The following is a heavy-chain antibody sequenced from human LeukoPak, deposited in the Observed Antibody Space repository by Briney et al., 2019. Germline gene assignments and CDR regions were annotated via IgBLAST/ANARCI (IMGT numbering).Heavy chain of an antibody. CDR3: AARGYSGYGASYYYYGMDV. CDR1: GYTFTGYY. V-gene: IGHV1-2*02. Sequence: ASVKVSCKSSGYTFTGYYMHWVRQAPGQGLEWMGWINPNSGGTNYAQKFQGRVTMTRYTSISTAYMELSRLRSDDTAVYYCAARGYSGYGASYYYYGMDVWGQGTTVTVSS. CDR2: INPNSGGT. D-gene: IGHD5-12*01. J-gene: IGHJ6*02.